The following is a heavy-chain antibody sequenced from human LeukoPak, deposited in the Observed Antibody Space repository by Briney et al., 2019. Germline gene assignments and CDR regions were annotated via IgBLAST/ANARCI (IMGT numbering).Heavy chain of an antibody. Sequence: GGSLRLSCAASGFTFSSYAMHWVRQAPGKGLEWVAVISYDGSNKYNADSVKGRFTISRDNSKNTLYLQMNSLRAEDTAVYYCANTAARTLVTFNYWGQGTLVTVSS. V-gene: IGHV3-30-3*01. D-gene: IGHD4-23*01. J-gene: IGHJ4*02. CDR1: GFTFSSYA. CDR2: ISYDGSNK. CDR3: ANTAARTLVTFNY.